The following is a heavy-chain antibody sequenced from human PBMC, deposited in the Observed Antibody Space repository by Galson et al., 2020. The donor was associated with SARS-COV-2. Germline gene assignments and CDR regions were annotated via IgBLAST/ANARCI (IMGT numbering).Heavy chain of an antibody. V-gene: IGHV2-70*11. CDR3: ARIDSSGSRGNY. CDR2: IDWDGDK. J-gene: IGHJ4*02. Sequence: ESGPTLVKPTQTPTLTCTFSGLSLTTSGMCVNWLRHPPGKALQWLARIDWDGDKYYSTSLKTRLTISKDTSKNQVVLTMTDMDPVDTATYYCARIDSSGSRGNYWGQGTPVTVSS. D-gene: IGHD6-19*01. CDR1: GLSLTTSGMC.